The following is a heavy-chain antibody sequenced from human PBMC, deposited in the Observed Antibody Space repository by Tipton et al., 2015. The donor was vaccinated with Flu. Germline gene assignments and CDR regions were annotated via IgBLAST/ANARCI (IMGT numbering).Heavy chain of an antibody. CDR2: ISWNSAYI. J-gene: IGHJ4*02. CDR3: AKGYGYIWSPFDY. Sequence: SLRLSCTASGFTFSKYAMSWVRQAPGKGLEWVSGISWNSAYIGYADSVKGRFTISRDSDKNSLYLQMDSLRPDDTALYYCAKGYGYIWSPFDYWGQGTLVTVSS. D-gene: IGHD1-20*01. CDR1: GFTFSKYA. V-gene: IGHV3-9*01.